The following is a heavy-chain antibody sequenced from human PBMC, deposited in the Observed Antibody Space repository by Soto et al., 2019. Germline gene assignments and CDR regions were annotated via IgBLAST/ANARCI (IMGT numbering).Heavy chain of an antibody. D-gene: IGHD4-4*01. CDR1: GGSISSSSNY. V-gene: IGHV4-39*01. CDR3: VGLKVVTILQY. CDR2: ISHSGST. Sequence: SETLCLTCSVFGGSISSSSNYWVWIRQPPGEGLEWIGTISHSGSTYYNPSLKSRVTIFADTSKNQFSLKLTSVAAADTAVFYWVGLKVVTILQYWGQGTLVTVSS. J-gene: IGHJ1*01.